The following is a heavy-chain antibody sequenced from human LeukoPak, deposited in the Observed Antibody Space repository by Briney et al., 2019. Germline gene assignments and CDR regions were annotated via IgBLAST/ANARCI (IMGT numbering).Heavy chain of an antibody. D-gene: IGHD2-2*01. J-gene: IGHJ3*02. Sequence: PGGSLRLSCAASGISLSNYWMTWVRQVPGKGLEWVASIKHDGSEKYYVDSVTGRFTISRDNARNSLYLQMNSLRAEDTAVYYCARITNHAFDIWGQGTMVTVSS. CDR2: IKHDGSEK. CDR1: GISLSNYW. CDR3: ARITNHAFDI. V-gene: IGHV3-7*05.